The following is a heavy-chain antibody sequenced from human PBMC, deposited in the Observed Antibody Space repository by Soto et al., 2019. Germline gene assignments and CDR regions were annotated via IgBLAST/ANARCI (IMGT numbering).Heavy chain of an antibody. CDR2: ISWNGKEI. J-gene: IGHJ3*01. D-gene: IGHD1-26*01. V-gene: IGHV3-9*01. Sequence: VQLVESGGGLEQPGRSLRLSCAGYGFTFDDYALHWVRQVPRKGLEWVSGISWNGKEIGYADSVKGRFIVSRDNAKNSLYLQLNSLRVEDTALYFCVKDSSWEPRILDFWGQGTRVTVSS. CDR1: GFTFDDYA. CDR3: VKDSSWEPRILDF.